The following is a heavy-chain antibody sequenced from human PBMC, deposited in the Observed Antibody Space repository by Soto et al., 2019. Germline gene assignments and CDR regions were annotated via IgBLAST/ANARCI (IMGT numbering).Heavy chain of an antibody. V-gene: IGHV4-61*01. CDR3: AGGYSSSWYDFDY. CDR2: IYYSGST. CDR1: GGSVSSGSYY. J-gene: IGHJ4*02. Sequence: SETLSLTXTVSGGSVSSGSYYWSWIRQPPGKGLEWIGYIYYSGSTNYNPSLKSRVTISVDTSKNQFSLKLSSVTAADTAVYYCAGGYSSSWYDFDYWGQGTLVTVSS. D-gene: IGHD6-13*01.